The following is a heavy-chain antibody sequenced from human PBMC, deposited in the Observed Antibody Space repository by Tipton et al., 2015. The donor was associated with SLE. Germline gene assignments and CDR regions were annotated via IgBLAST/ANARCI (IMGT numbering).Heavy chain of an antibody. Sequence: GSLRLSCAVSGGSIISSSWWSWVRQPPGKGLEWIGDIYHSESPNYNPSLKSRVTISIDTSKNQFSLKLSSVAAADTAVYYCARGPGSKSGEAFDIWGQGTMVTVSS. D-gene: IGHD1-26*01. CDR2: IYHSESP. CDR1: GGSIISSSW. V-gene: IGHV4-4*02. CDR3: ARGPGSKSGEAFDI. J-gene: IGHJ3*02.